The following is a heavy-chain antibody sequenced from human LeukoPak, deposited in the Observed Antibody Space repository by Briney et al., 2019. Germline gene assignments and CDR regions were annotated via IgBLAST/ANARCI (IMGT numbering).Heavy chain of an antibody. V-gene: IGHV4-34*01. Sequence: SETLSLTCTVSGGSISSYYWSWIRQPPGKGLEWIGEINHSGSTNYNPSLKSRVTISVDTSKNQFSLKLSSVTAADTAVYYCARADRKRWLQLPWYFDYWGQGTLVTVSS. J-gene: IGHJ4*02. CDR3: ARADRKRWLQLPWYFDY. D-gene: IGHD5-24*01. CDR1: GGSISSYY. CDR2: INHSGST.